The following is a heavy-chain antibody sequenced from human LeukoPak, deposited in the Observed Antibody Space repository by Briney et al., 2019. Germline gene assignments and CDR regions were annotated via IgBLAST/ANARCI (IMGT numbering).Heavy chain of an antibody. CDR1: GFTFSGST. CDR3: TRQWATAGAGPMDFDY. CDR2: IRSKADNYAT. Sequence: PGGSLRLSCAASGFTFSGSTMHWVRQASGKGLEWVGRIRSKADNYATAYGASVKGRFTISRDDSENTAYLQMSSLKTEDTAVYYCTRQWATAGAGPMDFDYWGQGTLVTVYS. V-gene: IGHV3-73*01. J-gene: IGHJ4*02. D-gene: IGHD6-13*01.